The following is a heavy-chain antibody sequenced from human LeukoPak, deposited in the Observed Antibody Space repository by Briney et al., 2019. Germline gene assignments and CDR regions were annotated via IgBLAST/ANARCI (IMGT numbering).Heavy chain of an antibody. CDR1: GFTFTSSA. Sequence: SVKVSCKASGFTFTSSAVQWVRQARGQRLEWIGWIVVGSGDTNSAQKFQERVTITRDMSTRTAYMELSSLRSEDTAVYHCGADSMPRGVFSYAFDIWGQGTMVTVSS. CDR3: GADSMPRGVFSYAFDI. D-gene: IGHD3-10*01. J-gene: IGHJ3*02. V-gene: IGHV1-58*01. CDR2: IVVGSGDT.